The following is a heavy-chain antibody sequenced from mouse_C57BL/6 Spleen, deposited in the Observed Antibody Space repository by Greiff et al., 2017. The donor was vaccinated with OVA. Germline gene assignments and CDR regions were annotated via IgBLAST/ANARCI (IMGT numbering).Heavy chain of an antibody. CDR1: GYTFTSYW. V-gene: IGHV1-55*01. CDR2: IYPGSGST. J-gene: IGHJ4*01. Sequence: QVQLQQPGAELVKPGASVKMSCKASGYTFTSYWITWVKQRPGQGLEWIGDIYPGSGSTNYNEKFKSKATLTVDTSSSTAYMQLSSLTSEDSAVYYCARKRLQSSPMRYWGQGTSVTVSS. D-gene: IGHD2-4*01. CDR3: ARKRLQSSPMRY.